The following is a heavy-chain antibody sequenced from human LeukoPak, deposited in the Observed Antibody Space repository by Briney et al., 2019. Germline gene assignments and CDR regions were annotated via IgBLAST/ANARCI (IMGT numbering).Heavy chain of an antibody. J-gene: IGHJ6*02. CDR3: ARSSSSGYGMDV. V-gene: IGHV3-9*01. CDR1: GFTFDDYA. CDR2: ISWNSGSI. Sequence: GRSLRLSCAASGFTFDDYAMHWVRQAPGKGLEWVSGISWNSGSIGYADSVKGRFTISRDNSKNTLYLQMNSLRAEDTAVYYCARSSSSGYGMDVWGQGTTVTVSS. D-gene: IGHD3-10*01.